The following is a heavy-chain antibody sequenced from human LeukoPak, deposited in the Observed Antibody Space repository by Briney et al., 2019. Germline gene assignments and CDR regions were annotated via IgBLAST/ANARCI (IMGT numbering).Heavy chain of an antibody. V-gene: IGHV1-46*01. D-gene: IGHD2-2*02. CDR3: ARDMETAAAISY. CDR2: IKPSGGST. J-gene: IGHJ4*02. Sequence: AVNVSCKASVYTFTSYYMHLVRQAPGQGLEWMGIIKPSGGSTSYAQKFQGRVTMTSDISTSTVYMELSSLRSEDTAVYYCARDMETAAAISYWGQGTLVTVSS. CDR1: VYTFTSYY.